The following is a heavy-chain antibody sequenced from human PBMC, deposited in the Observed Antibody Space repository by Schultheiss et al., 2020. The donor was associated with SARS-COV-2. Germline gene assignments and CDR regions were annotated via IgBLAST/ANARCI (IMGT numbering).Heavy chain of an antibody. CDR3: ARGGIFGVVIHLGGGLDY. V-gene: IGHV3-48*03. CDR2: ISSSGSTI. Sequence: GGSLRLSCAASGFTFSSYEMNWVRQAPGKGLEWVSYISSSGSTIYYADSVKGRFTISRDNAKNSLYLQMNSLRAEDTAVYYCARGGIFGVVIHLGGGLDYWGQGTLVTVSS. D-gene: IGHD3-3*01. J-gene: IGHJ4*02. CDR1: GFTFSSYE.